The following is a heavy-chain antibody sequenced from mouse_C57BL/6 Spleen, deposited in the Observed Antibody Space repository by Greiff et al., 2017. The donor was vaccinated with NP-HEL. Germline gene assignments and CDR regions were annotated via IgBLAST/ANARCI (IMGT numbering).Heavy chain of an antibody. CDR2: INPNNGGT. D-gene: IGHD1-1*01. Sequence: VQLKESGPELVKPGASVKMSCKASGYTFTDYNMHWVKQSHGKSLEWIGYINPNNGGTSYNQKFKGKATLTVNKSSSTAYMELRSLTSEDSAVYYCARSTTVVVLFDYWGQGTTLTVSS. CDR3: ARSTTVVVLFDY. V-gene: IGHV1-22*01. J-gene: IGHJ2*01. CDR1: GYTFTDYN.